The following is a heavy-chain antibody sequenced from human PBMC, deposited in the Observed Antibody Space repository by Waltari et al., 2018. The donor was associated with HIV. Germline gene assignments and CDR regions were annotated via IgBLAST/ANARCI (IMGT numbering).Heavy chain of an antibody. V-gene: IGHV4-34*01. CDR1: GGSFSGYY. Sequence: QVQLQQWGARLLKPSETLSLTCAVYGGSFSGYYWSWIRQPPGKGLEWIGEIKHSGSTNYNPSLKSLVTISVDTSKNQFSLRLTSVTAADTAVYYCARGSHGGNSNYFDYWGQGTLVTVSS. CDR2: IKHSGST. J-gene: IGHJ4*02. D-gene: IGHD2-21*02. CDR3: ARGSHGGNSNYFDY.